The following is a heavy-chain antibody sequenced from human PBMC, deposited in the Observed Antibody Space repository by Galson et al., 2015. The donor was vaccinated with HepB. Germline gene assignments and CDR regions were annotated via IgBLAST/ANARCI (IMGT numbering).Heavy chain of an antibody. V-gene: IGHV3-30*04. Sequence: SLRLSCAASGFSFNTYAIHWVRQAPGKGLDWVAFISYDGSHKNHADFVKGRFTISRDNSKNTVYLQMNSLRSEDTAVYYCARGGPYCSNGECPLPWGQGTLVTVSS. CDR1: GFSFNTYA. CDR3: ARGGPYCSNGECPLP. J-gene: IGHJ4*02. D-gene: IGHD2-8*01. CDR2: ISYDGSHK.